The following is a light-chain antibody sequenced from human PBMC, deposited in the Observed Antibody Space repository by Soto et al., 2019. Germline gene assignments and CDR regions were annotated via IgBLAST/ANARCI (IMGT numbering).Light chain of an antibody. CDR3: QQTYSIPIT. Sequence: DIQVIQSPSSLSASVGVRLTISCRASQNIENYLNWYRHKPGKAPELLILSASIVQSGVPSRFSGAGFGTDFTLTISRLQPEDFTTFFCQQTYSIPITFGGGTKVEI. CDR2: SAS. CDR1: QNIENY. V-gene: IGKV1-39*01. J-gene: IGKJ4*01.